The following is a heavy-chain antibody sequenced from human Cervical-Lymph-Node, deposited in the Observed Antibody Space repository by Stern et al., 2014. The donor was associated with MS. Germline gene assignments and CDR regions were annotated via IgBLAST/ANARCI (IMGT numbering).Heavy chain of an antibody. CDR3: ARRGGQRLIHFDS. D-gene: IGHD2-2*01. V-gene: IGHV4-4*02. CDR2: ISHDGVT. J-gene: IGHJ4*02. Sequence: QVQLQESGPGLVKPSGTLSLTCVVSGDFITNTNYWSWVRQSPGKGLEWIGGISHDGVTNYNPSPRSRVALSLDNSQNPFSLLLSSVTATDTAVYFCARRGGQRLIHFDSWGQGTLVTVSS. CDR1: GDFITNTNY.